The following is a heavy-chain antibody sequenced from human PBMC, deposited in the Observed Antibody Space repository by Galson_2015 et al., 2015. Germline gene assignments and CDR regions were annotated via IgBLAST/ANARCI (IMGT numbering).Heavy chain of an antibody. Sequence: SLRLSCAASGFAFSSYAMSWVRQAPGKGLEWVSAISGSGGSTYYADSVKGRFTISRDNSKNTLYLQMNSLRAEDTAVYYCARGGYDILTGYLQYYYGMDAWGQGTTVTVSS. J-gene: IGHJ6*02. V-gene: IGHV3-23*01. CDR1: GFAFSSYA. CDR2: ISGSGGST. D-gene: IGHD3-9*01. CDR3: ARGGYDILTGYLQYYYGMDA.